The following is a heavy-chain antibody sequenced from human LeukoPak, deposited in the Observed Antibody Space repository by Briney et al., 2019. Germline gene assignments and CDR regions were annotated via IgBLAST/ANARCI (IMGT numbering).Heavy chain of an antibody. CDR2: ISYDGSNK. Sequence: TGGSLRLSCAASGFTFSSFTMHWVRQAPGKGLEWVPVISYDGSNKYYADSVKGRFTISRDNSKNTLYLQMNSLRAEDTAVYYCARDLSFDWWGQGTLVTVSS. CDR3: ARDLSFDW. CDR1: GFTFSSFT. J-gene: IGHJ4*02. V-gene: IGHV3-30*04.